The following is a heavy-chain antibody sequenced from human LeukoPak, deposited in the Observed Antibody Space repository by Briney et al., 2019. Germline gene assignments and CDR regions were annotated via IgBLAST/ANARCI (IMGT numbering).Heavy chain of an antibody. V-gene: IGHV1-8*02. D-gene: IGHD3-22*01. Sequence: ASVKVSCKASGGTFSSYAISWVRQAPGQGLEWMGWMNPNSGNTGYAQKFQGRVTMTRNTSISTAYMELSSLRSEDTAVYYCARTYYYDSSGYDNWFDPWGQGTLVTVSS. J-gene: IGHJ5*02. CDR1: GGTFSSYA. CDR2: MNPNSGNT. CDR3: ARTYYYDSSGYDNWFDP.